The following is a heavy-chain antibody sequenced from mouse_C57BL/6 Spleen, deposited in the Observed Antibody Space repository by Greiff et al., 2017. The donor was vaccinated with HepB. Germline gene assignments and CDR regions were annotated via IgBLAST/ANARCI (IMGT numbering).Heavy chain of an antibody. CDR2: ISSGGSYT. CDR3: AKLTGTLYYVDY. V-gene: IGHV5-6*01. D-gene: IGHD4-1*01. CDR1: GFTFSSYG. J-gene: IGHJ2*01. Sequence: EVQLVESGGDLVKPGGSLKLSCAASGFTFSSYGMSWVRQTPDKRLEWVATISSGGSYTYYPDSVKGRFTISRDNAKNTLYLQMSSLKSEDTAMYYCAKLTGTLYYVDYWGQGTPLTVSS.